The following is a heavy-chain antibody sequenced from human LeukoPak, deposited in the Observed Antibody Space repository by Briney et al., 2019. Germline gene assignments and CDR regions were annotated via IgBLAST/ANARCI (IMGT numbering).Heavy chain of an antibody. CDR3: AKVSGKDGDTY. Sequence: GGSLRLSCVVSGFTFNTYSMNWVRQAPGKGLEWVAVISYDGSNKYYADSVKGRFTISRDNSKNTLYLQMNSLRAEDTAVYYCAKVSGKDGDTYWGQGTLVTVSS. CDR1: GFTFNTYS. D-gene: IGHD4-17*01. J-gene: IGHJ4*02. CDR2: ISYDGSNK. V-gene: IGHV3-30*18.